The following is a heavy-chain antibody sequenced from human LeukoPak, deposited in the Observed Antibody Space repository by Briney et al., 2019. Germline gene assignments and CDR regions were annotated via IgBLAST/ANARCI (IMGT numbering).Heavy chain of an antibody. CDR1: GFNFANHA. Sequence: GGSLRLSCAASGFNFANHAMSWVRQTPGKGLEWVSAISGGGDITYYADSVTGRFTISRDNSKDTLFLQMHSLRPGDTAVYYCAREDTPATANYWGQGTLVTISS. V-gene: IGHV3-23*01. CDR2: ISGGGDIT. D-gene: IGHD2-21*02. J-gene: IGHJ4*02. CDR3: AREDTPATANY.